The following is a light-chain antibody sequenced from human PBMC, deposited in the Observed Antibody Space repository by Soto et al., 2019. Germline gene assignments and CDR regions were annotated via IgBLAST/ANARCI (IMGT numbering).Light chain of an antibody. V-gene: IGLV6-57*04. CDR3: QSYDTSNHGV. Sequence: NFMLTQPHSVSESPGKTVTISCTRSSGSVASHYVQWYQQRPDSAPTTVIYEDNHRPSGVPDRFSGSIDRSTNSASLTISGLKTEDEADYYCQSYDTSNHGVFGGGTKLTVL. J-gene: IGLJ3*02. CDR2: EDN. CDR1: SGSVASHY.